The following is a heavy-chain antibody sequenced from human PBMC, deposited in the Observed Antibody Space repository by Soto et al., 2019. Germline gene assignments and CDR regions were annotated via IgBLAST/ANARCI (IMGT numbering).Heavy chain of an antibody. CDR1: GGSISSYY. CDR2: IYYNRST. Sequence: SETLSLTCTVSGGSISSYYWSWIRQPPRPGQERIGYIYYNRSTNYNSSLKSRVTMSVDTSKNQYSLKLSSVTAADTAVYYCARSSRDCVFWSGYYFVPWFDPWGQGTLVTVSS. V-gene: IGHV4-59*01. D-gene: IGHD3-3*01. CDR3: ARSSRDCVFWSGYYFVPWFDP. J-gene: IGHJ5*02.